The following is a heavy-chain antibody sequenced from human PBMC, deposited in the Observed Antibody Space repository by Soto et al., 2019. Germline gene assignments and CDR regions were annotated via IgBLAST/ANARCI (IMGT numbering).Heavy chain of an antibody. V-gene: IGHV3-21*01. D-gene: IGHD3-22*01. Sequence: GGPLRLSCSASGFTFSSYSMNWVRQAPGKGLEWVSSISSSSSYIYYADSVKGRFTISRDNAKSSLYLQMNSLRAEDTAVYYCARDLRRYYYDSSGSWDYYGMDVWGQGTTVTVSS. CDR1: GFTFSSYS. J-gene: IGHJ6*02. CDR2: ISSSSSYI. CDR3: ARDLRRYYYDSSGSWDYYGMDV.